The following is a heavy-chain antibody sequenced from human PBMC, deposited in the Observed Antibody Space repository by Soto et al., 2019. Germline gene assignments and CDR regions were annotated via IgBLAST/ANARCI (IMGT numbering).Heavy chain of an antibody. D-gene: IGHD3-22*01. V-gene: IGHV3-7*01. CDR1: GFALSRYW. J-gene: IGHJ4*02. CDR3: ARSGYTDSKGH. CDR2: INADGSQK. Sequence: EVQLVESGGGLVQPGGSLRLSCAASGFALSRYWMSWVRQAPGKGLEWVANINADGSQKYYVDSVRGRFTISRDNAKSSLYLQMNSLRVEDMAVYYCARSGYTDSKGHWGQGTLVTVSS.